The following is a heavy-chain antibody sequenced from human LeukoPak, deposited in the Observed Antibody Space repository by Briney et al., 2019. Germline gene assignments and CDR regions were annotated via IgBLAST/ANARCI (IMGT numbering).Heavy chain of an antibody. CDR2: ISSFSGTI. J-gene: IGHJ4*02. Sequence: GGSLRLSCVASGITFSSYSMNWVRQAPGKGLEWVSYISSFSGTINYADSVKGRFTISRDNAKNSLYLQMNSLRAEDTAVYYCAKGLRAWIHPYWGQGTLVTVSS. CDR3: AKGLRAWIHPY. V-gene: IGHV3-48*01. CDR1: GITFSSYS. D-gene: IGHD5-18*01.